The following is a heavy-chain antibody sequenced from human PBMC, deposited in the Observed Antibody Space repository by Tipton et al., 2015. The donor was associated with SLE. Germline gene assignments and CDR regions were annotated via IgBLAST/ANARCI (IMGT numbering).Heavy chain of an antibody. D-gene: IGHD2-2*01. CDR2: IYTSGST. J-gene: IGHJ4*02. CDR1: GGSISSYY. V-gene: IGHV4-4*07. Sequence: TLSLTCTVSGGSISSYYWTWIRQPAGKGLEWIGRIYTSGSTYYNPSLTSRVTMSVDTSKNQFSLKLSSVTAADTAVYYCVVCSPASCAYFDYWGQGRLVTVSS. CDR3: VVCSPASCAYFDY.